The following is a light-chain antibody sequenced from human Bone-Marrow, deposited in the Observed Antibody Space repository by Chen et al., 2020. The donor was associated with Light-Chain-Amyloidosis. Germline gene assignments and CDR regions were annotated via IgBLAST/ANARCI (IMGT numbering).Light chain of an antibody. Sequence: EIVLTQSPGTLSLSPGEGANLSCRASQTISSNYLPWYQQKFGQAPRLLIYGSSSRATGIADRFTGSGSVTDFTLTSNRLAPEDFARYYCQQYGTSPLTFGGGTKVEIK. CDR3: QQYGTSPLT. V-gene: IGKV3-20*01. CDR1: QTISSNY. J-gene: IGKJ4*01. CDR2: GSS.